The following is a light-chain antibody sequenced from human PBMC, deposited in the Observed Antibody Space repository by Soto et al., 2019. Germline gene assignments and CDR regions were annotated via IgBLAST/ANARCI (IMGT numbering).Light chain of an antibody. CDR2: DAA. J-gene: IGKJ1*01. CDR1: QSVSSN. Sequence: EIVMTQSPATLSVSPGERATLSCRASQSVSSNLAWYQQKPGQPPRLLIFDAANRATGIPDRFSGSGSGTDFTLTISRLEPEDFAVYFCQQYGSSPETFGQGTKVDIK. V-gene: IGKV3-20*01. CDR3: QQYGSSPET.